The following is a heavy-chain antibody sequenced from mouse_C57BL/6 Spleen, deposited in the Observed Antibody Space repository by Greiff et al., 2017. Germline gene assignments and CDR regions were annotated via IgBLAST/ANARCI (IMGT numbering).Heavy chain of an antibody. V-gene: IGHV1-15*01. CDR1: GYTFTDYE. J-gene: IGHJ2*01. D-gene: IGHD3-2*02. Sequence: VQLQQSGAELVRPGASVTLSCKASGYTFTDYEMHWVKQTPVHGLEWIGAIDPETGGTAYNQTFKGKAILTADKSSSTAYMELRSLTSEDSAVYYWARSETAEDYYFDYGRQGTTLTVSS. CDR2: IDPETGGT. CDR3: ARSETAEDYYFDY.